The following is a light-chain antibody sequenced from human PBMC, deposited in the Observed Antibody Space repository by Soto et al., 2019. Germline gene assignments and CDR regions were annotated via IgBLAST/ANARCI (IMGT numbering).Light chain of an antibody. CDR3: QQSYFIPRT. CDR1: QTISSR. V-gene: IGKV1-5*03. CDR2: KAS. Sequence: DIALTQSPFTLSGSLGERFTLSCRASQTISSRLAWYQQKPGRAPKLLIYKASTLKSGGPSRCSGSGSGTEFTLTISSLQPDDFATDNCQQSYFIPRTFGQRAKVDIK. J-gene: IGKJ1*01.